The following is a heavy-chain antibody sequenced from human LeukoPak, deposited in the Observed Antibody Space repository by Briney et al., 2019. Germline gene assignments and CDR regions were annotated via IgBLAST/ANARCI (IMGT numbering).Heavy chain of an antibody. V-gene: IGHV3-21*01. D-gene: IGHD5-18*01. CDR3: ARDRNSYGVSDAFDI. CDR2: ISSTSTYI. Sequence: GGSLRLSCAASGFTFSSYNMNWVRQAPGKGLEWVSSISSTSTYIYYADSVKGRFTISRDNAKNSLYLQMNSLRAEDTAVYYCARDRNSYGVSDAFDIWGQGTMVTVSS. J-gene: IGHJ3*02. CDR1: GFTFSSYN.